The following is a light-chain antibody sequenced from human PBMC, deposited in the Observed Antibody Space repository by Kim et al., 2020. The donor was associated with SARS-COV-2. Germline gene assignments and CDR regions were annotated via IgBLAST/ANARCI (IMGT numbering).Light chain of an antibody. J-gene: IGLJ3*02. CDR2: DVS. V-gene: IGLV2-14*03. Sequence: QSALTQTASVSGSPGQSITISCTGTSSDVGGYNYVSWYQQHPGKAPRLMIYDVSNRPSGVSNRFSGSKFGNTASLTISGLQAEDEADYYCSSYTSTSTWVFGGGTQLTV. CDR3: SSYTSTSTWV. CDR1: SSDVGGYNY.